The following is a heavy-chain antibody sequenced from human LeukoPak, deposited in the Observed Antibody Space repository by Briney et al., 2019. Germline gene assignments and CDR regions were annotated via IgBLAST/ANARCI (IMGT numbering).Heavy chain of an antibody. CDR1: EFTFSNAW. V-gene: IGHV3-15*01. CDR3: TTEVGGESDGYNYYYGMDV. CDR2: IKSKADGETT. Sequence: PGGSLRLSCAASEFTFSNAWMSWVRQAPGKGLEWVGRIKSKADGETTDYAAPVKGRFTISRDDSKNTLYLQMNSLKTEDTAVYYCTTEVGGESDGYNYYYGMDVWGQGTTVTVSS. D-gene: IGHD5-24*01. J-gene: IGHJ6*02.